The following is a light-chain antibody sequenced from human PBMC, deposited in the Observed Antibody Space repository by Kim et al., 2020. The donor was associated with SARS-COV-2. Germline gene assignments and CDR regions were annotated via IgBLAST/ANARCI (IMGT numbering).Light chain of an antibody. V-gene: IGLV3-1*01. CDR2: QDT. CDR1: KLGDKY. CDR3: QSWDSSTVVV. Sequence: SYELTQPPSVSVSPGQTASITCSGDKLGDKYACWYQQKPGQSPVLVLYQDTKRPSGIPERFSRSNSGNTATLTISGTQAMDEADYYCQSWDSSTVVVFGGGTKLTVL. J-gene: IGLJ2*01.